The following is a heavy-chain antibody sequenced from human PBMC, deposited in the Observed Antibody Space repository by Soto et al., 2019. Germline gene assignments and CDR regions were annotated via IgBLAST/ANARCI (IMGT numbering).Heavy chain of an antibody. Sequence: SETLSLTCTVSGGSISSGDYYWSWIRQPPGKGLEWIGYIYYSGSTYYNPSLKSRVTISVDTSKNQFSLKLSSVTAADTAVYYCARGVMIVVDGKMDYFDYWGQGTLVTVSS. D-gene: IGHD3-22*01. CDR2: IYYSGST. J-gene: IGHJ4*02. CDR1: GGSISSGDYY. V-gene: IGHV4-30-4*01. CDR3: ARGVMIVVDGKMDYFDY.